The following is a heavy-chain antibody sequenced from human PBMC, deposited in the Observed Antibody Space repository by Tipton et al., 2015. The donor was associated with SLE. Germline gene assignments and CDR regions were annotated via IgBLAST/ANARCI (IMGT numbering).Heavy chain of an antibody. V-gene: IGHV4-30-2*01. CDR2: IYHSGST. J-gene: IGHJ4*02. D-gene: IGHD6-13*01. CDR3: ARGPYSSSWYYFDY. Sequence: TLSLTCAVSGGSISSGGYSWSWIRQPPGKGLEWIGYIYHSGSTYYNPSLKSRVTISVDRSKNQFSLKLSSVTAADTAVYYCARGPYSSSWYYFDYWGQGTLVTVSS. CDR1: GGSISSGGYS.